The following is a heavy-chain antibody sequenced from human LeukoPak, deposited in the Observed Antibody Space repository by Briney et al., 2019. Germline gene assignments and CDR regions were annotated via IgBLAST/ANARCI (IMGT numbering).Heavy chain of an antibody. CDR2: MSYSGTT. CDR1: GGSISSFY. CDR3: ARQYTESFDWLLHYYGMDV. J-gene: IGHJ6*02. D-gene: IGHD3-9*01. V-gene: IGHV4-59*01. Sequence: SETLSLTCTVSGGSISSFYWSWIRQLPGKGLGWIGYMSYSGTTKYNPSLKSRLTISMDTSKNQFSLKLSSVTAADTAVYYCARQYTESFDWLLHYYGMDVWGQGTTVTVSS.